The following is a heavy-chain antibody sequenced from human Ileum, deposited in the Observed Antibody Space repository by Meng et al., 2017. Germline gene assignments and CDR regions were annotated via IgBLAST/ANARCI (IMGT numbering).Heavy chain of an antibody. D-gene: IGHD7-27*01. V-gene: IGHV3-7*01. Sequence: GESLKISCAASGFTFSSYWMNWVRQAPGKGLEWVTNINPDGSAKRNVDSVKGRFTVSRDNAKNSLYLEMNDLRVEDTGIYYWAGWGSRNYWGQGTLVTVSS. CDR2: INPDGSAK. CDR1: GFTFSSYW. CDR3: AGWGSRNY. J-gene: IGHJ4*02.